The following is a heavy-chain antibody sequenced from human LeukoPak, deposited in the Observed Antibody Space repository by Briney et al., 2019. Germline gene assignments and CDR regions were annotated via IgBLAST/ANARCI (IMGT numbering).Heavy chain of an antibody. CDR2: IKQDGSEE. Sequence: AGGSLSLSCAASGFTFSSYSMNWVRQAPGKGLEWVGNIKQDGSEEYYGDSVKGRFTISRDNAKNSLYLQMNSLRGEDTAVYYCARDFYASGSHDYWGQGTLVTVSS. CDR3: ARDFYASGSHDY. V-gene: IGHV3-7*01. CDR1: GFTFSSYS. D-gene: IGHD3-10*01. J-gene: IGHJ4*02.